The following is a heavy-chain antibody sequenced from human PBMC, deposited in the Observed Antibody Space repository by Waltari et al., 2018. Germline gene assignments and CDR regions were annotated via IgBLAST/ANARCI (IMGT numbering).Heavy chain of an antibody. Sequence: EVQLLESGGGLVQPGGSLRLSCAASGFTFSSYAMSWVRQAPGKGLVWVSRINSDGSSTSYADSVKGRFTISRDNAKNTLYLQMNSLRAEDTAVYYCANYGSGSYGMDVWGQGTTVTVSS. CDR3: ANYGSGSYGMDV. CDR1: GFTFSSYA. J-gene: IGHJ6*02. CDR2: INSDGSST. V-gene: IGHV3-74*02. D-gene: IGHD3-10*01.